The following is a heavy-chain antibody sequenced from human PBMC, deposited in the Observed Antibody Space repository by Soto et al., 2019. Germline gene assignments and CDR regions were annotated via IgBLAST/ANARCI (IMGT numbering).Heavy chain of an antibody. CDR2: IDSSGSII. D-gene: IGHD3-22*01. CDR1: GFTFSDYY. CDR3: ARDLGYYDSSGYFDY. Sequence: GGSLRLSCSASGFTFSDYYMGWIRQAPGKGLEWISYIDSSGSIIYYADSVKGRFTISRDNAKNSLYLQMNSLRAEDTAVYYCARDLGYYDSSGYFDYWGQGTLVTVSS. J-gene: IGHJ4*02. V-gene: IGHV3-11*01.